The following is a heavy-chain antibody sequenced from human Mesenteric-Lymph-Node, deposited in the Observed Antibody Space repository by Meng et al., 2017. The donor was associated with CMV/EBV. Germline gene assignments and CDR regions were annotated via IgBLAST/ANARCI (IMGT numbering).Heavy chain of an antibody. CDR2: ISGSGGST. J-gene: IGHJ1*01. CDR3: TKGRVYSSSWGDS. CDR1: GFTFSSYA. D-gene: IGHD6-13*01. Sequence: GESLKISCAASGFTFSSYAMSWVRQAPGKGLEWVSAISGSGGSTYHADSVKGRFTISRDNSKNTLYLQMNSLRVDDTAVYHCTKGRVYSSSWGDSWGQGTLVTVSS. V-gene: IGHV3-23*01.